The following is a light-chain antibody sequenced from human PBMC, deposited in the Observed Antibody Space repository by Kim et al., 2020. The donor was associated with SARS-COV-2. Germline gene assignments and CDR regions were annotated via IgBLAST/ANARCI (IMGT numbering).Light chain of an antibody. CDR1: QSVSSN. CDR3: QQYNNWPWYT. V-gene: IGKV3-15*01. Sequence: VSPGESATRSCRASQSVSSNLAWYQQKPGQAPRLLIYGASTRATGIPARFSGSGSGTEFTLTISSLQSEDFAVYYCQQYNNWPWYTFGQGTKLEI. CDR2: GAS. J-gene: IGKJ2*01.